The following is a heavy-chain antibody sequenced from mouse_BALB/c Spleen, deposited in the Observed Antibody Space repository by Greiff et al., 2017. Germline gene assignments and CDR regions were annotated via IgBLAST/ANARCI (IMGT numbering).Heavy chain of an antibody. V-gene: IGHV5-17*02. Sequence: EVKLVESGGGLVQPGGSRKLSCAASGFTFSSFGMHWVRQAPEKGLEWVAYISSGSSTIYYADTVKGRFTISRDNPKNTLFLQMTSLRSEDTAMYYCARWGRPLYFDYWGQGTTLTVSS. CDR1: GFTFSSFG. J-gene: IGHJ2*01. CDR3: ARWGRPLYFDY. CDR2: ISSGSSTI.